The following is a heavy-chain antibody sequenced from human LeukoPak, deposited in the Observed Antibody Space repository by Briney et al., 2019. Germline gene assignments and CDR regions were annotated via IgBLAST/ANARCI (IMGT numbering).Heavy chain of an antibody. CDR3: ARADPLRVALDV. CDR2: IYYSGST. V-gene: IGHV4-59*01. Sequence: SETLSLTCTVSGGSISSYYWSWIRQPPGKGLEWIGHIYYSGSTNYNPSLKSRVTISVDTSKNQFSLKLSSVTAADTAVYYCARADPLRVALDVWGQGTTVTVSS. CDR1: GGSISSYY. J-gene: IGHJ6*02. D-gene: IGHD3-3*01.